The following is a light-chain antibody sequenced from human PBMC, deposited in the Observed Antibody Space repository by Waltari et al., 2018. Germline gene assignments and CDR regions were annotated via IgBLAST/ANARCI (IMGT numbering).Light chain of an antibody. CDR2: DVT. CDR1: TSDIGGFNY. J-gene: IGLJ2*01. V-gene: IGLV2-14*03. Sequence: QSALPQPAPVSGSPGQPITISCPGTTSDIGGFNYLSWYHHHPGQAPTLILYDVTKRPSGVSDRFSGSKSGTTASLTISGLHTDDEADYYCCSYTITSTLVFGGGTKLTVL. CDR3: CSYTITSTLV.